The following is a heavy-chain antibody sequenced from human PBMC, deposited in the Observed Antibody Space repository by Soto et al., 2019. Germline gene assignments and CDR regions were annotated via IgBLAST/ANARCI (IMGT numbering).Heavy chain of an antibody. Sequence: ASVKVSCKASGYTFTNYAIHWVRQAPGQRLEWMGWIHAGNGNTKYSQTFQGRVTITRDTSASTAYMELSSLSSDDTSVYYCASAPRSSGNYYYAMDVWGQGTTVTVSS. J-gene: IGHJ6*02. CDR3: ASAPRSSGNYYYAMDV. V-gene: IGHV1-3*01. CDR2: IHAGNGNT. D-gene: IGHD1-26*01. CDR1: GYTFTNYA.